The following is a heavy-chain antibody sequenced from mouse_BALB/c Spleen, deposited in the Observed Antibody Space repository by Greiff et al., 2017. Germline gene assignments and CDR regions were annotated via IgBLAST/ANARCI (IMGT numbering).Heavy chain of an antibody. D-gene: IGHD3-1*01. CDR1: GYTFTSYW. CDR2: IYPGSGST. J-gene: IGHJ4*01. CDR3: TRQLGSFYAMDY. Sequence: LQQPGSELVRPGASVKLSCKASGYTFTSYWMHWVKQRPGQGLEWIGNIYPGSGSTNYDEKFKSKATLTVDTSSSTAYMQLSSLTSEDSAVYYCTRQLGSFYAMDYWGQGTSVTVSS. V-gene: IGHV1S22*01.